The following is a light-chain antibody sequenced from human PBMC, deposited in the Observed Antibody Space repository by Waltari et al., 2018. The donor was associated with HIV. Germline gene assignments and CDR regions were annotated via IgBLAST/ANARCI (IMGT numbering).Light chain of an antibody. V-gene: IGLV2-14*01. Sequence: QSALTQPASVSGSPGQSITISCTGTSSDIGDYDYVSWYQQHPDKAPKFMIYGVSKRPTGVSSRFSGCKSGNTASLTISGLQAEDEADYYCSSYSSSSPWVFGTGTRVTVL. CDR3: SSYSSSSPWV. CDR1: SSDIGDYDY. J-gene: IGLJ1*01. CDR2: GVS.